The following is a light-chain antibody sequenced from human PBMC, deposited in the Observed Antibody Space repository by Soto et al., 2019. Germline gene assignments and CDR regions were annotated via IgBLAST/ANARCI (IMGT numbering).Light chain of an antibody. V-gene: IGKV1-5*01. CDR3: QQSYSTPPT. J-gene: IGKJ1*01. CDR2: DAS. CDR1: QSINSW. Sequence: DIQMTQFPSTLSASVGDRVTITCRASQSINSWLAWYQQKPGKAPKSLIYDASSLEGGVPSRFSGSGSGTDFTLTISSLQPEDFATYYCQQSYSTPPTFGQGTKVDIK.